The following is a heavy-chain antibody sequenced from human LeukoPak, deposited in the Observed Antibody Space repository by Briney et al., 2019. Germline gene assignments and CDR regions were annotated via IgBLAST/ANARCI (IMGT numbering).Heavy chain of an antibody. J-gene: IGHJ4*02. CDR3: ARDFVGATGYFDY. CDR2: INPNSGDT. V-gene: IGHV1-2*02. Sequence: ASVKVSCKASGYTFTGYYLHWVRQAPGQGLEWMGWINPNSGDTKYAQKLQGRVTMTTDTSTSTAYMELRSLRSDDTAVYYCARDFVGATGYFDYWGQGTLVTVSS. D-gene: IGHD1-26*01. CDR1: GYTFTGYY.